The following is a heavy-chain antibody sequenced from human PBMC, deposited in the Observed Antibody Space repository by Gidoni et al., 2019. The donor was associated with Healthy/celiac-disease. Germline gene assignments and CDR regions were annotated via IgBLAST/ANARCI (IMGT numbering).Heavy chain of an antibody. CDR3: ARAAYSNYPFDY. V-gene: IGHV4-34*01. CDR2: INHSGST. D-gene: IGHD4-4*01. CDR1: GGSFSGYY. Sequence: QVQLQQWGAGLLKPSATLSLTCAVYGGSFSGYYWSWSRQPPGKGLEWIGEINHSGSTNYNPALKSRVTISVDTSKNQFSLKLSSVTAADTAVYYCARAAYSNYPFDYWGQGTLVTVSS. J-gene: IGHJ4*02.